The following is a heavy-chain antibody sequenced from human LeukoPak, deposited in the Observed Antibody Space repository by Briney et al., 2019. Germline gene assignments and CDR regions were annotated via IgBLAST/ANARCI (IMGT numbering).Heavy chain of an antibody. CDR2: VSGSGGKI. CDR1: GFTFSSYA. CDR3: AKDRYYYGSGSYSYYFDY. V-gene: IGHV3-23*01. D-gene: IGHD3-10*01. Sequence: AGGSLRLSCAASGFTFSSYAMSWVRQAPGKGLQWVSGVSGSGGKIYYADSVKGRFTLSRDNSKNTLYLQMNSLRAEDTAVYYCAKDRYYYGSGSYSYYFDYWGQGTLVTVSS. J-gene: IGHJ4*02.